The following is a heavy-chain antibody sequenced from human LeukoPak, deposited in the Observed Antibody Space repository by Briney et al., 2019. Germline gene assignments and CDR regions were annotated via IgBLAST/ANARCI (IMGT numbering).Heavy chain of an antibody. V-gene: IGHV1-2*02. CDR2: INPNSGGT. Sequence: GASVKVSCKASGYTFTSHDINWVRQATGQGLEWMGWINPNSGGTNYAQKFQGRVTMTRDTSISTAYMELSRLRSDDTAVYYCARVGYYDILTGPFDYWGQGTLVTVSS. CDR1: GYTFTSHD. D-gene: IGHD3-9*01. CDR3: ARVGYYDILTGPFDY. J-gene: IGHJ4*02.